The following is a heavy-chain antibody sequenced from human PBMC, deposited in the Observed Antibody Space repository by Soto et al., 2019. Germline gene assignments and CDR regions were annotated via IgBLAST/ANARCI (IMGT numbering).Heavy chain of an antibody. Sequence: QVQLVQSGAEVKKPGASVKVSCKASGYTFRNFGITWVRQAPGQGLEWMGWINAYNGYTDYAQKVQARVTMTTDTSTSTADMELRSLRSDDTAVYYCATAIAGGYGHTTLDYWGQGTLVTVSS. CDR3: ATAIAGGYGHTTLDY. CDR2: INAYNGYT. J-gene: IGHJ4*02. D-gene: IGHD5-18*01. V-gene: IGHV1-18*01. CDR1: GYTFRNFG.